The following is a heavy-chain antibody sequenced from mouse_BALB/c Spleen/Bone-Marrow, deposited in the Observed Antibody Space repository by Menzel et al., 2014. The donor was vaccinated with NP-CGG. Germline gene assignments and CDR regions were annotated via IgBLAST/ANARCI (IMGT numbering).Heavy chain of an antibody. J-gene: IGHJ3*01. CDR2: IDPANGNT. D-gene: IGHD2-1*01. CDR1: GFNIKVTY. CDR3: ARNGNYGAWFAY. Sequence: VQLKESGAELVKPGASVKLSCTASGFNIKVTYMHWVKQRPEQGLEWIGRIDPANGNTKYDPKFQGKATITADTSSNTAYLQLSSLTSEDTAVYYCARNGNYGAWFAYWGQGTLVTVSA. V-gene: IGHV14-3*02.